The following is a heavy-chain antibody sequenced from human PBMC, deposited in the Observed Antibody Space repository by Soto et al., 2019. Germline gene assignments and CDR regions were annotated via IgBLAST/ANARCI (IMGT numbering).Heavy chain of an antibody. D-gene: IGHD2-2*01. CDR2: IWYDGSNK. Sequence: GGSLRLSCAASGFTFSSYGMHWVRQAPGKGLEWVAVIWYDGSNKYYADSVKGRFTISRDNSKNTLYLQMNSLRAEDTAVYYCARDWGTKVAPSKDIVVVPAAMGIDYWGQGTLVTVSS. J-gene: IGHJ4*02. CDR3: ARDWGTKVAPSKDIVVVPAAMGIDY. V-gene: IGHV3-33*01. CDR1: GFTFSSYG.